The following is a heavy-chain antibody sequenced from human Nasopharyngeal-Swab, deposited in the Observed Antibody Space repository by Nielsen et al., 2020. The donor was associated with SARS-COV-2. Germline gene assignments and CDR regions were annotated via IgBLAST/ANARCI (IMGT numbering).Heavy chain of an antibody. V-gene: IGHV3-43*02. J-gene: IGHJ5*02. CDR3: ARDRHGYDILTGYRRANNWFDP. CDR1: GFTFDDYA. CDR2: ISGDGGSI. D-gene: IGHD3-9*01. Sequence: GESLKISCAASGFTFDDYAMHWVRQAPGKGLEWVSLISGDGGSIYYADSVKGRFTISRDNAKNSLYLQMNSLRAEDTAVYYCARDRHGYDILTGYRRANNWFDPWGQGTLVTVSS.